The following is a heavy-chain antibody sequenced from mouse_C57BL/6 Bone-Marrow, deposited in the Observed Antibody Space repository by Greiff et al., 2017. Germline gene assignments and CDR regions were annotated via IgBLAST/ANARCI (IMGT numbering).Heavy chain of an antibody. D-gene: IGHD1-1*01. V-gene: IGHV1-55*01. CDR3: ARWDRTTVVDY. J-gene: IGHJ2*01. CDR1: GYTFTSYW. CDR2: IYPGSGST. Sequence: QVHVKQPGAELVKPGASVKMSCKASGYTFTSYWITWVKQRPGQGLEWIGDIYPGSGSTNYNEKFKSKATLTVDTSSSTAYMQLSSLTSEDSAVYYCARWDRTTVVDYWGQGTTLTVSS.